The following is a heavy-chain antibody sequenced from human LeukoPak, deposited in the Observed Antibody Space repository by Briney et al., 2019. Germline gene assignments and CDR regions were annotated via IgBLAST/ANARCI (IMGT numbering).Heavy chain of an antibody. Sequence: ASVKVSCKASGYTFTGYYIHWVRQAPGQGLEWMGWINPNSGGTNYAQKFQGWVTMTRDTSISTAYMELSRLRSDDTAVYYCARRPRPKWFGDQDNWFDPWGQGTLVTVSS. D-gene: IGHD3-10*01. V-gene: IGHV1-2*04. CDR2: INPNSGGT. CDR1: GYTFTGYY. CDR3: ARRPRPKWFGDQDNWFDP. J-gene: IGHJ5*02.